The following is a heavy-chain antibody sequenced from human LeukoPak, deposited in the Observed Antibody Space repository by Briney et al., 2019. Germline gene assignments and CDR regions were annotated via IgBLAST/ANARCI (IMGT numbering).Heavy chain of an antibody. D-gene: IGHD6-13*01. J-gene: IGHJ5*02. CDR2: IYYSGST. V-gene: IGHV4-59*01. CDR3: ARDSERIAAAGTGFDP. CDR1: GGSISSYY. Sequence: SETLSLTCTVSGGSISSYYRSWIRQPPGKGLGWIGYIYYSGSTNSNTPLKSRVTISVDTPKNQFSLKLSSVTAADTAVYYCARDSERIAAAGTGFDPWGQETLVTVSS.